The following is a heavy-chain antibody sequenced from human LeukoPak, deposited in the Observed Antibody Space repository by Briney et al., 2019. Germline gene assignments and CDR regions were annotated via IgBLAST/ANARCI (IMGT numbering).Heavy chain of an antibody. V-gene: IGHV3-11*01. D-gene: IGHD2-8*01. CDR3: ARDGGSDIVPYNWFDP. Sequence: GGSLRLSCAASGFTFSDYYMSWIRQAPGKGLEWVSYISSSGSTIYYADSVKGRFTISRDNAKNPLYLQMNSLRAEDTAVYYCARDGGSDIVPYNWFDPWGQGTLVTVSS. CDR1: GFTFSDYY. J-gene: IGHJ5*02. CDR2: ISSSGSTI.